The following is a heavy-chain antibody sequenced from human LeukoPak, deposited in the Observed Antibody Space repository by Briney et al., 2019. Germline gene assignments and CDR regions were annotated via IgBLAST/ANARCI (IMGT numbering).Heavy chain of an antibody. Sequence: SVTLSLTCTVSGGSISSYYWSWIRQPPGKGLEWIGYIYYSGSTNYNPSLKSRVTISVDTSKNQFSLKLSSVTAADTAVYYCARVRYSYGFYFDYWGQGTLVTVSS. CDR1: GGSISSYY. CDR3: ARVRYSYGFYFDY. V-gene: IGHV4-59*01. J-gene: IGHJ4*02. D-gene: IGHD5-18*01. CDR2: IYYSGST.